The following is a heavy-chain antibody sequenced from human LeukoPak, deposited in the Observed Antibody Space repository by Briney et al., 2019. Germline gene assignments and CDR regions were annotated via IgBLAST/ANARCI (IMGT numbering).Heavy chain of an antibody. CDR1: GYTFTSYY. CDR2: INPSGGST. D-gene: IGHD1-7*01. Sequence: ASVKVSCKASGYTFTSYYMHWVRRAPGQGLEWMGIINPSGGSTSYAQKFQGRVTMTRDTSTSTVYMELSSLRSGDTAVYYCARDGDPSYGTMVSDYWGQGTLVTVSS. J-gene: IGHJ4*02. V-gene: IGHV1-46*01. CDR3: ARDGDPSYGTMVSDY.